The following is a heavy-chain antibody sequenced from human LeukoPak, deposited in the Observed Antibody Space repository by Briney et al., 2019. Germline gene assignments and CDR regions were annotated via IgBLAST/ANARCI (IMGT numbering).Heavy chain of an antibody. J-gene: IGHJ3*02. CDR2: MNPNSGNT. CDR3: ARLSEHGTFDI. Sequence: GASVKVSCKASGYTFTSYGINWVRQATGQGLEWMGWMNPNSGNTGYAQKFQGRATITRNTSISTAYMELSSLRSEDTAVYYCARLSEHGTFDIWGQGTMVTVSS. V-gene: IGHV1-8*03. CDR1: GYTFTSYG. D-gene: IGHD1/OR15-1a*01.